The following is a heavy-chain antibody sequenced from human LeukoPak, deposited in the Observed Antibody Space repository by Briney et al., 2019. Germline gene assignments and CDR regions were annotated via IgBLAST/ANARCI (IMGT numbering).Heavy chain of an antibody. CDR1: GGSISSYY. Sequence: PSETLSLTCTVSGGSISSYYWSWIRQPPGKGLEWIGYIYYSGSTNYNPSLKSRVTISVDTSKNQFSLKLSSVTAAATAVYYCARHFAFSYYYMDVWGKGTTVTVSS. CDR2: IYYSGST. V-gene: IGHV4-59*08. CDR3: ARHFAFSYYYMDV. J-gene: IGHJ6*03.